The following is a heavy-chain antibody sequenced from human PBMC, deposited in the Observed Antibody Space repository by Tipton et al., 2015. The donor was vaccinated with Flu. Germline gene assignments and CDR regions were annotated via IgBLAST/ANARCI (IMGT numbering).Heavy chain of an antibody. Sequence: TLSLTCTVSGYSISSGYYWGWIRQPPGKGLEWIGSIYHSGSTYYNLSLKSRVTISVDTSKNQFSLKLSSVTAADTAVYYCARETPYCSSTSCYLRSSTGFDYWGQGTLVTVSS. CDR2: IYHSGST. CDR1: GYSISSGYY. V-gene: IGHV4-38-2*02. D-gene: IGHD2-2*01. J-gene: IGHJ4*02. CDR3: ARETPYCSSTSCYLRSSTGFDY.